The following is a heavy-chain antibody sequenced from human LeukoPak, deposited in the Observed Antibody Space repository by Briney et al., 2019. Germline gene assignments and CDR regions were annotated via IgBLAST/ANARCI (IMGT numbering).Heavy chain of an antibody. Sequence: PGRSLRLSCAASGFTFSSYGMHWVRQAPGKGLEWVAVISYDGSNKYYADSVKGRFTVSRDNSKTTLYLQMNSLRAEDTAVYYCARAAGYCGGGSCYPNWFDPWGQGTLVTVSS. V-gene: IGHV3-30*03. CDR1: GFTFSSYG. D-gene: IGHD2-15*01. CDR2: ISYDGSNK. J-gene: IGHJ5*02. CDR3: ARAAGYCGGGSCYPNWFDP.